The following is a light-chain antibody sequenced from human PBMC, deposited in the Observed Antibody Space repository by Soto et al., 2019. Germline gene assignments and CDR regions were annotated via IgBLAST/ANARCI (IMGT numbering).Light chain of an antibody. V-gene: IGKV1-39*01. J-gene: IGKJ1*01. CDR2: TTS. Sequence: DIQMTQYPPSLSSSVGDRVTVTCLASQSISYYLNWYQQKPGRAPRLLIYTTSSLQSGVPSKFSGSASGTDFTLTISSLQPEDFATYYCQQSYSTPWTVGQGAKVAI. CDR3: QQSYSTPWT. CDR1: QSISYY.